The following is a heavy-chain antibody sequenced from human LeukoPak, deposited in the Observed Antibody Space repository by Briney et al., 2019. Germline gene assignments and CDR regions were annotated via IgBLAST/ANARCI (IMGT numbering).Heavy chain of an antibody. V-gene: IGHV4-39*07. J-gene: IGHJ2*01. D-gene: IGHD6-19*01. Sequence: SETLSLTCTVSGGSISSSSYYWGWIRQPPGKGLEWIGSIYYSGSTYYNPSLKSRVTISVDTSKNQFSLKLSSVTAADTAVYYCARGYSSGWYPFPWYFDLWGRGTLVTVSS. CDR3: ARGYSSGWYPFPWYFDL. CDR2: IYYSGST. CDR1: GGSISSSSYY.